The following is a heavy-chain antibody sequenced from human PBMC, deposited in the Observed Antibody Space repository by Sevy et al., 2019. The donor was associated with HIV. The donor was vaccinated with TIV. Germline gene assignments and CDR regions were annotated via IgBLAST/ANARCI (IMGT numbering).Heavy chain of an antibody. CDR3: AKSLKAWYDFPAFDH. CDR2: MYGTVEPNGNT. J-gene: IGHJ4*02. V-gene: IGHV4-39*02. CDR1: GGSITTGPYY. D-gene: IGHD1-20*01. Sequence: SETLSLTCSISGGSITTGPYYWAWIRQSPGKGPEWLGSMYGTVEPNGNTYYNPTLKTRIDMSMDKSNNRFALSLGSVIAADTAVYFCAKSLKAWYDFPAFDHWSQGIPVTVSS.